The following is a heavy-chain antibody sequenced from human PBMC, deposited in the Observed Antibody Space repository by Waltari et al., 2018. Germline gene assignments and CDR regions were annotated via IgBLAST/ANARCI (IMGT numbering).Heavy chain of an antibody. CDR3: ARYEGHCIGDFCYFPDAFDT. J-gene: IGHJ3*02. Sequence: EELLVESGGDLVHPGGSLRLSWSVSGVNWTDYWMSWVRQGPGKGLEWVAKIKNDGSETNYVDSVKGRFTISRDNAKKSVYLQMNSLRADDTAIYFCARYEGHCIGDFCYFPDAFDTWGQGTMVTVSS. CDR2: IKNDGSET. D-gene: IGHD2-8*02. CDR1: GVNWTDYW. V-gene: IGHV3-7*01.